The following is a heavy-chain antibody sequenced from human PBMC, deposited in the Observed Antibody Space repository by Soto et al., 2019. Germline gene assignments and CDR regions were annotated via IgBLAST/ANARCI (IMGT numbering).Heavy chain of an antibody. V-gene: IGHV3-23*01. J-gene: IGHJ4*02. CDR3: AQVISSGWWYGAY. CDR1: GFAYSTYA. D-gene: IGHD6-19*01. Sequence: EVQLLESGGGLVQPGGSLRLACATSGFAYSTYAVSWVRQAPGQGLEWVSDISGSGDSTHYAGSVKGRFTISRDNSKNTVYLQMDSLRAEDTALYYCAQVISSGWWYGAYWGQGTLVAVSS. CDR2: ISGSGDST.